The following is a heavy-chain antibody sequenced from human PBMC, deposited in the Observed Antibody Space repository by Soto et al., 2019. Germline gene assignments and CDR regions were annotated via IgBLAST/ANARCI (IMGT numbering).Heavy chain of an antibody. V-gene: IGHV4-61*01. D-gene: IGHD2-2*01. J-gene: IGHJ6*02. CDR2: IYYSGST. CDR3: AREVKGYCSSTSCYYYYYGMDV. CDR1: GGSVSSGSYY. Sequence: PSETLSLTCTVSGGSVSSGSYYWSRIRQPPGKGLEWIGYIYYSGSTNYNPSLKSRVTISVDTSKNQFSLKLSSVTAADTAVYYCAREVKGYCSSTSCYYYYYGMDVWGQGTTVTVSS.